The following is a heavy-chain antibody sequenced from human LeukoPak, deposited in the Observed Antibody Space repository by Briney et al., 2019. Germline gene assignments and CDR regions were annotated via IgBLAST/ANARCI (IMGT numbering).Heavy chain of an antibody. CDR3: ARDDFWSGYYSPRSSV. CDR2: INTNTGNP. Sequence: GASVRVSCKPSGYTFTSYGISWVRQAPGQGLEWMGWINTNTGNPTYAQGFTGRFVFSLDTSVSTAYLQISSLKAEDTAVYYCARDDFWSGYYSPRSSVWGQGTTVTVSS. V-gene: IGHV7-4-1*02. CDR1: GYTFTSYG. D-gene: IGHD3-3*01. J-gene: IGHJ6*02.